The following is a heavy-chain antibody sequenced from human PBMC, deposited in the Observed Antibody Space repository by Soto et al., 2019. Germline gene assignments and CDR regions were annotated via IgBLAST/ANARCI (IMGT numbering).Heavy chain of an antibody. V-gene: IGHV3-33*01. Sequence: GGALSLSRVAGGVAFSRDCSHSVPPGPSKGLEWVAVIWYDGSNKYYADSVKGRFTISRDNSKNTLYLQMNSLRAEDTAVYYCARAPRGVTIFGVDAIAYWGQGTLVTVSS. CDR1: GVAFSRDC. CDR3: ARAPRGVTIFGVDAIAY. J-gene: IGHJ4*02. CDR2: IWYDGSNK. D-gene: IGHD3-3*01.